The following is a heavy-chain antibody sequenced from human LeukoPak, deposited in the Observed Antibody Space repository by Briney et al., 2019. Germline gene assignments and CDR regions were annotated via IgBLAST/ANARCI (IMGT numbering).Heavy chain of an antibody. V-gene: IGHV3-74*01. D-gene: IGHD1-7*01. Sequence: GGSLRLSCVASGFTFSGYWMHWVRQAPGKGLVWVSRINTDGSSTIYADSVKGRFTISRDNAKNTLYLQMSSLRAEDTAVYYCARDLSAGTTHWFDSWGQGTLVTVSS. CDR3: ARDLSAGTTHWFDS. J-gene: IGHJ5*01. CDR1: GFTFSGYW. CDR2: INTDGSST.